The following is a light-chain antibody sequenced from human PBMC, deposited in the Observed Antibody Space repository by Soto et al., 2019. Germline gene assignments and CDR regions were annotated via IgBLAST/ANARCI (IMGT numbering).Light chain of an antibody. Sequence: DIQMTQSPSTLSASVGDRVTITCRASQSISSWLAWYQQKPGKAPKLLIYKASSLESGVPSRFSGSGSGTEFTLTISSLQPDEFATYYCQQYNSYSPYTFGQRTKLEIK. CDR2: KAS. V-gene: IGKV1-5*03. CDR3: QQYNSYSPYT. CDR1: QSISSW. J-gene: IGKJ2*01.